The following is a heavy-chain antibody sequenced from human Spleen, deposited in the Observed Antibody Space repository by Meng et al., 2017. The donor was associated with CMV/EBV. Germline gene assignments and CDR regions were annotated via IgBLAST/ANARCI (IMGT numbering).Heavy chain of an antibody. CDR3: ARGGTFDWNYEDY. Sequence: AASGFIFDAYGLSWVRQAPGKGLEWVSGINWNSGSTGYADSVKGRFTISRDIAKKSLYLQMKSLRAEDTALYYCARGGTFDWNYEDYWGQGTLVTVSS. J-gene: IGHJ4*02. CDR1: GFIFDAYG. D-gene: IGHD1-7*01. CDR2: INWNSGST. V-gene: IGHV3-20*03.